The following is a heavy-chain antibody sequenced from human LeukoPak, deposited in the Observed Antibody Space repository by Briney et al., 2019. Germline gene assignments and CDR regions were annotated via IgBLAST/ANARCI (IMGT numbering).Heavy chain of an antibody. J-gene: IGHJ4*02. Sequence: GGSLRLSCEASGFTFSSYAMSWVRQAPGKGLEWISVPSGSGGATYYADSVKGRFTISRDNSKNTLYLQMNSLRAEDTAVYYCAKGLNVQLLVNVYSDYWGQGTLVTVSS. V-gene: IGHV3-23*01. CDR1: GFTFSSYA. CDR3: AKGLNVQLLVNVYSDY. CDR2: PSGSGGAT. D-gene: IGHD6-13*01.